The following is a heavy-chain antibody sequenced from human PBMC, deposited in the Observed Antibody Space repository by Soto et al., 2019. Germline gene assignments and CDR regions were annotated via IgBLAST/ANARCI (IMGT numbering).Heavy chain of an antibody. Sequence: SETLSLTCAVYGGSFSGYYWSWIRQPPGKGLEWIGEINHSGSTNYNPSLKSRVTISVDTSKNQFSLKLSSVTAADTVVYYCARVRGGIAARQNWFDPWGQGTLVTVSS. CDR2: INHSGST. D-gene: IGHD6-6*01. V-gene: IGHV4-34*01. CDR1: GGSFSGYY. CDR3: ARVRGGIAARQNWFDP. J-gene: IGHJ5*02.